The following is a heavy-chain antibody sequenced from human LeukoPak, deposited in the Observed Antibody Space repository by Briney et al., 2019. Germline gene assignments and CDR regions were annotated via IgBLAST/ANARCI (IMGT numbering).Heavy chain of an antibody. CDR3: ARVGGYDAFDI. J-gene: IGHJ3*02. CDR2: IYTSGST. CDR1: GGSISSGSYF. V-gene: IGHV4-61*02. Sequence: SETLSLTCTVSGGSISSGSYFWSWIRQPAGKGLEWIGRIYTSGSTNYNPSLKSRVTMSVDTSKNQFSLKLSSVTAADTAVYYCARVGGYDAFDIWGQGTMVTVSS. D-gene: IGHD3-22*01.